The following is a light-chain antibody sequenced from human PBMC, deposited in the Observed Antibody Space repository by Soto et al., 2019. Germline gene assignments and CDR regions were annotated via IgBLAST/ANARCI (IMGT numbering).Light chain of an antibody. CDR2: SAS. Sequence: DIKLTQSPSFLSASVGDRVTITCRASQGISSNLVWYQQIQAKGPMLLIYSASTLQSGVPARFSGSGSGTEFTLAISSLQPEDFATYYCQQDNGYPHTFGEGTKLEIK. V-gene: IGKV1-9*01. J-gene: IGKJ2*01. CDR1: QGISSN. CDR3: QQDNGYPHT.